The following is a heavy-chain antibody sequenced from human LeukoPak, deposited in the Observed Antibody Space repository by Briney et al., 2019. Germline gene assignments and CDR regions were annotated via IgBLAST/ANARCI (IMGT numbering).Heavy chain of an antibody. CDR2: MTVTNKI. CDR1: GFTFSSYW. J-gene: IGHJ3*02. Sequence: PRGSLRLSCAASGFTFSSYWMSWVRQAPGKGLEWIATMTVTNKIYYADSVKGRFTISRDNAENSVYLQMNSLRDEDTAVYSCARAQTLFWEFDGFDIWGRGTKVTVSS. CDR3: ARAQTLFWEFDGFDI. V-gene: IGHV3-48*02. D-gene: IGHD3-3*01.